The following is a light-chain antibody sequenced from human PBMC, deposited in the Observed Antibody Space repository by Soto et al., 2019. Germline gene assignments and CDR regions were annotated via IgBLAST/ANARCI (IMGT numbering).Light chain of an antibody. J-gene: IGLJ2*01. CDR3: SSYAGSNNWGV. V-gene: IGLV2-8*01. CDR2: EVS. CDR1: SSDVGGYNF. Sequence: QSALTHPPSASGSPGQSVTISCTGTSSDVGGYNFVSWYQQHPGKAPKLIIFEVSKRPSGVPDRFSGSKSGNTASLTVSGLQAEDEADYYCSSYAGSNNWGVFGGGTKLTVL.